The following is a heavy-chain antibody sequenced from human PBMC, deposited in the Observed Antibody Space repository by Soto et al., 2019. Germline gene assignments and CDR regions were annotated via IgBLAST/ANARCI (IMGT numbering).Heavy chain of an antibody. Sequence: EVQLVESGGGLVQPGGSLRLSCAASGFTFSSYWMHWVRQAPGKGLVWVSRFNSDGSSTSYADSVKGRFTISRDNAKNTLYLQMNSLRAEDTAVYYCAREGPYCTNGVCYLPFDYWGQGTLVTVSS. CDR3: AREGPYCTNGVCYLPFDY. D-gene: IGHD2-8*01. V-gene: IGHV3-74*01. J-gene: IGHJ4*02. CDR2: FNSDGSST. CDR1: GFTFSSYW.